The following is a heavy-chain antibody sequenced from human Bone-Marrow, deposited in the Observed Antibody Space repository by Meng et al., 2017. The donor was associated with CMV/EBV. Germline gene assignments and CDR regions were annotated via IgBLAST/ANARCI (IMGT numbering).Heavy chain of an antibody. V-gene: IGHV3-30*04. Sequence: GESLKISCAGSGFTFSRYAMHWVRQAPGKGLEWVAVIVYDGSNKYYADSVKGRFTISRDNSKNALYLQMNSLRAEDTAVYYCARATSHIVAIYYFDYWGQGTRVTVSS. J-gene: IGHJ4*02. CDR1: GFTFSRYA. D-gene: IGHD5-12*01. CDR2: IVYDGSNK. CDR3: ARATSHIVAIYYFDY.